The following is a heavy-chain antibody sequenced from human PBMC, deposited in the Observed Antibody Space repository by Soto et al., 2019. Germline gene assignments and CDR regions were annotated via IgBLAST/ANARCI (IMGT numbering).Heavy chain of an antibody. CDR2: INAGNGNT. CDR3: ARGQVLLWFGELALTGFDY. CDR1: GYTFTSYA. D-gene: IGHD3-10*01. Sequence: ASVKVSCKASGYTFTSYAMRWVRQAPGQRLEWMGWINAGNGNTKYSQKFQGRVTITRDTSASTAYMELSSLRSEDTAVYYCARGQVLLWFGELALTGFDYWGQGTLVTVSS. V-gene: IGHV1-3*01. J-gene: IGHJ4*02.